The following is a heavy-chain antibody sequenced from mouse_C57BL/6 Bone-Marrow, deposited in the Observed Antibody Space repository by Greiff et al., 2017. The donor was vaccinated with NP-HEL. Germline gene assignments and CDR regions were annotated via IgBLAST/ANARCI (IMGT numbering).Heavy chain of an antibody. CDR3: ARGDEGCPFAY. V-gene: IGHV1-72*01. CDR2: IDPSGGGT. J-gene: IGHJ3*01. Sequence: VQLQQPGAELVKPGASVKLSCKASGYTFTSYWMHWVKQRPGRGLEWIGRIDPSGGGTKYNEKFKSKATLTVDKSSSTAYMQLSSLTSEDSAVYYCARGDEGCPFAYWGQGTLVTVSA. CDR1: GYTFTSYW.